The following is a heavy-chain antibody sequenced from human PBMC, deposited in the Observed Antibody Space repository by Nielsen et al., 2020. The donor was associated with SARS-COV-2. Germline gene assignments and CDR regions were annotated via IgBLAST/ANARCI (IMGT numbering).Heavy chain of an antibody. CDR3: ARGYNWNYDADY. J-gene: IGHJ4*02. CDR2: IIPIFGTA. V-gene: IGHV1-69*13. Sequence: SVKVSCKASGGTFSSYAISWVRQAPGQGLEWMGGIIPIFGTANYAQKFQGRVTITADGSTSTAYMELSSLRSEDTAVYYCARGYNWNYDADYWGQGTLVTVSS. D-gene: IGHD1-7*01. CDR1: GGTFSSYA.